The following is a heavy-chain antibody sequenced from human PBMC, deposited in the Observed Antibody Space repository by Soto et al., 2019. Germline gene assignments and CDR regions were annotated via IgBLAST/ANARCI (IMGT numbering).Heavy chain of an antibody. Sequence: SFKAACKSSGYRVTSYGMSWVRQAPGQGLEWMGWISAYNGNTNYAQKLQGRVTMTTDTSTSTAYMELRSLRSDDTAVYYCARFRSGGYNDFWGQGTLVTVSS. CDR2: ISAYNGNT. CDR3: ARFRSGGYNDF. J-gene: IGHJ4*02. V-gene: IGHV1-18*01. CDR1: GYRVTSYG. D-gene: IGHD5-12*01.